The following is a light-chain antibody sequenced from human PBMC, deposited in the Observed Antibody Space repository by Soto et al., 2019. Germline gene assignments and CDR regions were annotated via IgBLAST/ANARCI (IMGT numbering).Light chain of an antibody. CDR1: QSVSSN. CDR3: QQYNNWPLT. CDR2: GAS. V-gene: IGKV3-15*01. Sequence: EIVMTQSPATLSVSPWERATLSCMASQSVSSNLAWYQQKPGQAPRLLIYGASTRATGIPARFSGSGSGTEFTLTISSLQSEDFAVYWCQQYNNWPLTFGPGTRLEI. J-gene: IGKJ5*01.